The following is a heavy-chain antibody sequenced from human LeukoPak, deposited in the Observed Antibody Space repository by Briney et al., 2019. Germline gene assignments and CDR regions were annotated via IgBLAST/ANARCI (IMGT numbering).Heavy chain of an antibody. CDR2: IYYSGST. CDR3: ARRYSSGWYGWAFDI. Sequence: PSETLSFTCTVSGGSISSSSYYWGWIRQPPGKGLEWIGSIYYSGSTYYNPSLKSRVTISVDTSKNQFSLKLSSVTAADTAVYYCARRYSSGWYGWAFDIWGQGTMVTVSS. V-gene: IGHV4-39*01. CDR1: GGSISSSSYY. J-gene: IGHJ3*02. D-gene: IGHD6-19*01.